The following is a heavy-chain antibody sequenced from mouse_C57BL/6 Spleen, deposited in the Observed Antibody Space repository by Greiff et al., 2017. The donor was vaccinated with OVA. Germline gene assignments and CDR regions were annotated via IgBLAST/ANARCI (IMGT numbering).Heavy chain of an antibody. Sequence: EVQLQQSGPELVKPGASVKISCQASGYTFTDYYMNWVKQSHGKSLEWIGDINPNNGGTSYNQKFKGKATLTVDKSSSTAYMELRSLTSEDSAVYYCARGDYYGSSYWYFDVWGTGTTVTVSS. CDR2: INPNNGGT. V-gene: IGHV1-26*01. CDR3: ARGDYYGSSYWYFDV. CDR1: GYTFTDYY. D-gene: IGHD1-1*01. J-gene: IGHJ1*03.